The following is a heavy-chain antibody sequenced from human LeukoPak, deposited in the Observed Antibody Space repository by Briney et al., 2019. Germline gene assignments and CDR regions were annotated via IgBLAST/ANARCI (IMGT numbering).Heavy chain of an antibody. CDR1: GFTFSSYS. V-gene: IGHV3-21*01. CDR2: INSSSSYI. CDR3: ARGPAYYDSSGYYLTPDY. Sequence: GSLRLSCAASGFTFSSYSMNWVRQAPGKGLEWVSSINSSSSYIYYADSVKGRFTISRDNAKNSLYLQMNSLRAEDTAVYYCARGPAYYDSSGYYLTPDYWGQGTLVTVSS. J-gene: IGHJ4*02. D-gene: IGHD3-22*01.